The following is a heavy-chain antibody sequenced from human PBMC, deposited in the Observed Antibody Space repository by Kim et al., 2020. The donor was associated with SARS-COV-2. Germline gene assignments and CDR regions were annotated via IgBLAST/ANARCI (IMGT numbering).Heavy chain of an antibody. V-gene: IGHV4-59*08. D-gene: IGHD3-3*02. J-gene: IGHJ5*01. Sequence: SETLSLTCTVSGDSISHSFWNWIRQPPGKGLEWIGHASHSGSTVYNPSLDSRDTILLDTSKNQFSLKLTSVTAADTAMYYCARRVSMGISTSTDPSNWL. CDR2: ASHSGST. CDR1: GDSISHSF. CDR3: ARRVSMGISTSTDPSNWL.